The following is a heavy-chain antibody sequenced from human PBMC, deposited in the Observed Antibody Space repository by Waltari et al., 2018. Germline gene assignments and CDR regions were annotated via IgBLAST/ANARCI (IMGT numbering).Heavy chain of an antibody. CDR1: GGSFSGYY. J-gene: IGHJ5*02. Sequence: QVQLQQWGAGLLKPSETLSLTCAVYGGSFSGYYWSWIRQPPGKGLEWIGEINQRGSTHYNPCLKSRVTISVDTSKNQFSLKLSSVTAADTAVYYCARHDDSSGWRGWFDPWGQGTLVTVSS. D-gene: IGHD6-19*01. CDR3: ARHDDSSGWRGWFDP. CDR2: INQRGST. V-gene: IGHV4-34*01.